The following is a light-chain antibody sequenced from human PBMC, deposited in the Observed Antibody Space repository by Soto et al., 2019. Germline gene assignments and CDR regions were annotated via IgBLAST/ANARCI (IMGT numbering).Light chain of an antibody. J-gene: IGLJ1*01. Sequence: SVLTQPRSVSGSPGQSVTISCTGTSSNVGRYKYVSWYQHHPGKAPKLIIYDVTMRPSGVPDRFSGSKSGNTASLTISGLQAEDEADYYCCSYAGTYTYVFGTGTKVTVL. V-gene: IGLV2-11*01. CDR1: SSNVGRYKY. CDR2: DVT. CDR3: CSYAGTYTYV.